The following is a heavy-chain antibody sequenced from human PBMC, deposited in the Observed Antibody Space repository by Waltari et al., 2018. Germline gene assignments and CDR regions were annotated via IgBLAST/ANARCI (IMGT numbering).Heavy chain of an antibody. J-gene: IGHJ4*02. CDR1: GGSISSSSYY. V-gene: IGHV4-39*07. CDR3: ARTPYYYDSSGYYF. D-gene: IGHD3-22*01. CDR2: IYYSGST. Sequence: QLQLQESGPGLVKPSETLSLTCTVSGGSISSSSYYCGWIRQPPGKGLEWIGSIYYSGSTYYNPSLKSRVTISVDTSKNQFSLKLSSVTAADTAVYYCARTPYYYDSSGYYFWGQGTLVTVSS.